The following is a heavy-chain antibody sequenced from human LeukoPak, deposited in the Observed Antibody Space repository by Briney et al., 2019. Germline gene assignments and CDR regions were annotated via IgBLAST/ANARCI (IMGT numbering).Heavy chain of an antibody. Sequence: GGSLRLSCAASGFTFRSYWMSWVRQAPGKGLEWVANIKQDGSEKYYVDSVKGRFTISRDNAKNSLYLHMNSLRAEDTAVYYCARGEGLDSYGVDYWGLGTLVTVSS. CDR3: ARGEGLDSYGVDY. J-gene: IGHJ4*02. CDR1: GFTFRSYW. D-gene: IGHD5-18*01. V-gene: IGHV3-7*01. CDR2: IKQDGSEK.